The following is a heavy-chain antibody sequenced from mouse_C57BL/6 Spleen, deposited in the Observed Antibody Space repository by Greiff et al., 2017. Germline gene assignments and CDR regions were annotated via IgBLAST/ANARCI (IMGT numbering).Heavy chain of an antibody. V-gene: IGHV14-1*01. CDR2: IDPEDGDT. CDR1: GFNIKDYY. J-gene: IGHJ3*01. D-gene: IGHD3-2*02. CDR3: SLDSSAFAY. Sequence: VQLQQSGAELVRPGASVKLSCTASGFNIKDYYMHWVKQRPEQGLEWIGRIDPEDGDTEYAPKFQGKATMTADTSSNTAYLQLSGLTSEDTAVYYCSLDSSAFAYWGQGTLVTVSA.